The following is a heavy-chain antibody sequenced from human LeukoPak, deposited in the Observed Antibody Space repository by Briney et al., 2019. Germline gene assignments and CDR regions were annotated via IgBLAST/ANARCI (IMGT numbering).Heavy chain of an antibody. V-gene: IGHV3-11*06. Sequence: GGSLRLSCAASGFTFSDYYMSWIRQAPGKGLEWVSYISSSSSYTNYADSVKGRFTISRDNAKNSLYLQMNSLRAEDTAVWYCARETSDWYFDLWGRGTLVTVSS. CDR1: GFTFSDYY. J-gene: IGHJ2*01. CDR3: ARETSDWYFDL. CDR2: ISSSSSYT.